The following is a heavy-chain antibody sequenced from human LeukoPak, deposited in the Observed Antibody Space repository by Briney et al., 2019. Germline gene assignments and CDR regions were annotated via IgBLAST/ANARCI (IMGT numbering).Heavy chain of an antibody. V-gene: IGHV1-69*05. CDR2: IIPIFGTA. Sequence: GASVKVSCKASGGTFSSYAISWVRQAPGQGLEWMGGIIPIFGTANYAQKFQGRVTITTDESTSTAYMELSSLRSEDTAVYYCARGGNYVSGRGGAFDIWGQGTMVTVSS. CDR1: GGTFSSYA. CDR3: ARGGNYVSGRGGAFDI. J-gene: IGHJ3*02. D-gene: IGHD3-10*01.